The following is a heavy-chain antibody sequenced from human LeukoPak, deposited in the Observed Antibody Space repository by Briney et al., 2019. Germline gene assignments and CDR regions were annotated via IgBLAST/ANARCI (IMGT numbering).Heavy chain of an antibody. J-gene: IGHJ6*02. CDR3: ARLSYDSSGYYLTNYYYYGMDV. D-gene: IGHD3-22*01. CDR1: GGSTSNYY. V-gene: IGHV4-59*08. CDR2: IYYSGST. Sequence: SETLSLTCTVSGGSTSNYYWSWIRQPPGKGLEWIGYIYYSGSTNYNPSLKSRVTISVDTSKNQFSLKLSSVTAADTAVYYCARLSYDSSGYYLTNYYYYGMDVWGQGTTVTVSS.